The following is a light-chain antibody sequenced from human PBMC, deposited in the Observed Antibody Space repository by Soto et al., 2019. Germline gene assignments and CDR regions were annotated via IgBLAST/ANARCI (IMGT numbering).Light chain of an antibody. CDR3: QQYNNWPET. CDR2: GAS. J-gene: IGKJ1*01. CDR1: QSVSSN. V-gene: IGKV3-15*01. Sequence: EIVMTQSPATLSVSPGERATLSCRASQSVSSNLAWYQQTPGQAPRLLIYGASTRATGIPARFSGSGSGTEFTLTISSLQSEDFAVYYCQQYNNWPETFGQGTKV.